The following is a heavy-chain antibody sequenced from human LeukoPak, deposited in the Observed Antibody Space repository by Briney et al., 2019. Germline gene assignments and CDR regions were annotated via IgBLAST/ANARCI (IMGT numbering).Heavy chain of an antibody. J-gene: IGHJ4*02. CDR1: GGTFSSYA. V-gene: IGHV1-69*13. CDR2: IIPIFGTT. Sequence: SVKVSCKASGGTFSSYAISWVRQAPGQGLEWMGGIIPIFGTTNYAQKFQGRVTITADESTSTAYMELRSLRSDDTAVYYCARDRYGSGSYYYWGQGTLVTVSS. CDR3: ARDRYGSGSYYY. D-gene: IGHD3-10*01.